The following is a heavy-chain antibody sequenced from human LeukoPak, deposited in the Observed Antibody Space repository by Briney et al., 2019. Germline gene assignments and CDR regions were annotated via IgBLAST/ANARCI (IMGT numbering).Heavy chain of an antibody. D-gene: IGHD1-26*01. CDR1: GFTFSSYS. V-gene: IGHV3-21*01. CDR3: ARGVALVGAIPLDY. CDR2: ISSSSSYI. Sequence: PGGSLRLSCAASGFTFSSYSMNWVRQAPGKGLEWVSSISSSSSYIYYADSVKGRFTISRDNAKNSLCLQMNSLRAEDTAVYYCARGVALVGAIPLDYWGQGTLVTVSS. J-gene: IGHJ4*02.